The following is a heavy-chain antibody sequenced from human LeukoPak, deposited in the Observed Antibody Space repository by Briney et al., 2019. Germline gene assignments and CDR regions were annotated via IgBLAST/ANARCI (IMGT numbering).Heavy chain of an antibody. CDR1: GYTSTGYY. J-gene: IGHJ4*02. V-gene: IGHV1-2*02. Sequence: ASVKVSCKASGYTSTGYYMHWVRQAPGQGLEWMGWINPNSGGTNYAQKFQGRVTMTSDTSISTAYMELSRLRSDDTAVYYCARGPPIAVAHFDYWGQGTLVTVSS. CDR3: ARGPPIAVAHFDY. CDR2: INPNSGGT. D-gene: IGHD6-19*01.